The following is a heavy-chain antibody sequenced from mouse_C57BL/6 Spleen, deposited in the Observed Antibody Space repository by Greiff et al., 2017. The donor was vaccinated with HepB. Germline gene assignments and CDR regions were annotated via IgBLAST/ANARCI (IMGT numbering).Heavy chain of an antibody. CDR2: IYPGDGDT. CDR3: ARGDSSGFFFDY. CDR1: GYAFSSSW. V-gene: IGHV1-82*01. D-gene: IGHD3-2*02. Sequence: QVQLQQSGPELVKPGASVKISCKASGYAFSSSWMNWVKQRPGKGLEWIGRIYPGDGDTNYNGKFKGKATLTADKSSSTAYMQLSSLTSEDSAVYFCARGDSSGFFFDYWGQGTTLTVSS. J-gene: IGHJ2*01.